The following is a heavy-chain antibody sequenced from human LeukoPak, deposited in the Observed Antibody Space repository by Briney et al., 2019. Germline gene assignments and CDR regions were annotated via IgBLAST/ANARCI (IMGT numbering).Heavy chain of an antibody. Sequence: PGGSLRLSCAASGFTFSDYYMSWIRQAPGKGLEWVSYISSSSSYTNYADSVKGRFTISKDNAKNTVSLQMNNLRAEDTAVYYCVTFYETYWGRGTLVTVSS. CDR2: ISSSSSYT. CDR3: VTFYETY. V-gene: IGHV3-11*06. D-gene: IGHD2/OR15-2a*01. J-gene: IGHJ4*02. CDR1: GFTFSDYY.